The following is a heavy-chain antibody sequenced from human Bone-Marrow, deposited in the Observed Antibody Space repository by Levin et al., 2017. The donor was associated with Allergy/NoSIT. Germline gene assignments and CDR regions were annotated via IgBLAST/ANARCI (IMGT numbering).Heavy chain of an antibody. CDR3: ARDVFRIINDC. J-gene: IGHJ4*02. V-gene: IGHV3-66*01. Sequence: LSLTCAASGFTFRSYEMNWVRQAPGKGLEWVSLIYSNGVTNYADSVKGRFIISRDNSKNTLYLQMNSLRAEDTAIYYCARDVFRIINDCWGQGTLVTVSS. CDR1: GFTFRSYE. CDR2: IYSNGVT. D-gene: IGHD3-10*01.